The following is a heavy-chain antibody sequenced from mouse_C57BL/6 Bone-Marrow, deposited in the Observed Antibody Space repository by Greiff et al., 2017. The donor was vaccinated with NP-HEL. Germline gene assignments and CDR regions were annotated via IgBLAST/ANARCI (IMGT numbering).Heavy chain of an antibody. J-gene: IGHJ4*01. D-gene: IGHD2-1*01. Sequence: EVKLQQSGPVLVKPGASVKMSCKASGYTFTDYYMNWVKQSHGKSLEWIGVINPYNGGTSYNQKFKGKATLTVDKSSSTAYMELNSLTSEDSAVYYCAREDYGNLNWYYYAMDYWGQGTSVTVSS. V-gene: IGHV1-19*01. CDR2: INPYNGGT. CDR3: AREDYGNLNWYYYAMDY. CDR1: GYTFTDYY.